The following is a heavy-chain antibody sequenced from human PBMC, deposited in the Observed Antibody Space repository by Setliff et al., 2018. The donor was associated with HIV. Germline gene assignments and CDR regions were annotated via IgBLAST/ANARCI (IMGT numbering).Heavy chain of an antibody. CDR2: IFSTGST. Sequence: SETLSLTCTVSGGSISGYYWSWIRQPPGKGLEWIGYIFSTGSTDYSPSLKSRVSISVDTSKNQFSLILTSMTAADTAVYFCVRGSDWLTNNYFGYWGQGTLVTVSS. CDR1: GGSISGYY. V-gene: IGHV4-59*01. J-gene: IGHJ4*02. D-gene: IGHD3-9*01. CDR3: VRGSDWLTNNYFGY.